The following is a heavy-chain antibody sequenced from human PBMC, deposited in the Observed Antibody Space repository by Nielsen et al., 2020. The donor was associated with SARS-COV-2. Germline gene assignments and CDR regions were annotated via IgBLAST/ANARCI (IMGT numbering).Heavy chain of an antibody. J-gene: IGHJ6*02. CDR1: GGTFSSYA. V-gene: IGHV1-69*04. CDR2: IIPILGIA. Sequence: SVKVSCKASGGTFSSYAISWVRQAPGQGLEWMGRIIPILGIANYAQKFQGRVTITADKSTSTAYMELSSLRSEDTAVYYCARVAPHRPVNYYGSGSYQDYYYYYGMDVWGQGTTVTVSS. CDR3: ARVAPHRPVNYYGSGSYQDYYYYYGMDV. D-gene: IGHD3-10*01.